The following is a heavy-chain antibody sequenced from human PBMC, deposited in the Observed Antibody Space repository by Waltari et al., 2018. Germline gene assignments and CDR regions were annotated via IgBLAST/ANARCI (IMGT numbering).Heavy chain of an antibody. J-gene: IGHJ1*01. CDR3: ARAGHPNS. CDR2: IFADGTT. CDR1: GATLDSNY. V-gene: IGHV3-66*02. D-gene: IGHD1-1*01. Sequence: EVYLEQSGGGLVQPGGSLKLPWPASGATLDSNYMNWIRQAPGKGLQWISVIFADGTTHYADSVRGRFAISRDTSENTLYLQLSGLRPDDSGFYYCARAGHPNSWGQGALVTVSS.